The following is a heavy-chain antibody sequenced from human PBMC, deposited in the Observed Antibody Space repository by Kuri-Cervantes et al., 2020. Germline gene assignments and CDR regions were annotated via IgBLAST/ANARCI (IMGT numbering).Heavy chain of an antibody. Sequence: SETLSLTCTVSGGSISSYYWSWIRQPPGKGLEWIGYIYYSGSTNYNPSLKSRVTISVDTSKNQFSLKLSSVTAADTAVYYCARDGDSSGWDFDYWGQGTLVTVSS. V-gene: IGHV4-59*12. J-gene: IGHJ4*02. CDR2: IYYSGST. CDR1: GGSISSYY. CDR3: ARDGDSSGWDFDY. D-gene: IGHD6-19*01.